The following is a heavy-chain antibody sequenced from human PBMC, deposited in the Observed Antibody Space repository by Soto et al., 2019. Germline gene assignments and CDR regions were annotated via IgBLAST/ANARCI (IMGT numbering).Heavy chain of an antibody. J-gene: IGHJ2*01. Sequence: QVQLVESGGGVVQPGRSLRLSCAASGFTFSSYAMHWVRQAPGKGLEWVAVISYDGSNKYYADSVKGRFTISRDNSKNPRYLQMNSLRAEEPAVNYCARDPWWGTLMFLWYFDLWGRGTLVTVSS. CDR2: ISYDGSNK. CDR3: ARDPWWGTLMFLWYFDL. V-gene: IGHV3-30-3*01. D-gene: IGHD2-8*02. CDR1: GFTFSSYA.